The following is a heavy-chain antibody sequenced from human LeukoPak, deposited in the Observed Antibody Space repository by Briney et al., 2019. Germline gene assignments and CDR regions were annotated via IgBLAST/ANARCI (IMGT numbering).Heavy chain of an antibody. D-gene: IGHD5-18*01. CDR3: AKERDTAMVTIDY. Sequence: GGSLRLSCAASGFTFSNYGMHWVRQAPGKGLEWVAFIRYDGSNKYYADSVKGRFTISRDNSKDTLYLQMNSLRAEDTAVYYCAKERDTAMVTIDYWGQGTLVTVSS. J-gene: IGHJ4*02. V-gene: IGHV3-30*02. CDR2: IRYDGSNK. CDR1: GFTFSNYG.